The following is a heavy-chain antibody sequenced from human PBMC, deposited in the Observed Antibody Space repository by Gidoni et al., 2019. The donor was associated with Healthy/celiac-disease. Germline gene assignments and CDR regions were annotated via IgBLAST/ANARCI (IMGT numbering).Heavy chain of an antibody. J-gene: IGHJ2*01. Sequence: QVQLQESGPGLVKPSGTLSLTCAVSGGSISRSNWWSWVRQPPGKGLEWIGEIYHSGSTNYNPSLKRRVTISVDKSKNQFSLKLSSVTAADTAVYYCARAPDSSGYYPKTAGYFDLWGRGTLVTVSS. CDR3: ARAPDSSGYYPKTAGYFDL. D-gene: IGHD3-22*01. CDR1: GGSISRSNW. V-gene: IGHV4-4*02. CDR2: IYHSGST.